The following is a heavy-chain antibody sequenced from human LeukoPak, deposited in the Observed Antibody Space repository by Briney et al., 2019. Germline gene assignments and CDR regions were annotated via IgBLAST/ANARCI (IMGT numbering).Heavy chain of an antibody. Sequence: GGSLRLSCVASGFTFGSFGMHWVRQAPGKGLQWVALISYDGSDKYYEDSVKGRFTVSRDNSKNTLYLQMNSLRPEDTAVYYCARDRFGYGGNSGLWGQGTLVTVSS. CDR3: ARDRFGYGGNSGL. J-gene: IGHJ4*02. CDR1: GFTFGSFG. CDR2: ISYDGSDK. D-gene: IGHD4-23*01. V-gene: IGHV3-30*03.